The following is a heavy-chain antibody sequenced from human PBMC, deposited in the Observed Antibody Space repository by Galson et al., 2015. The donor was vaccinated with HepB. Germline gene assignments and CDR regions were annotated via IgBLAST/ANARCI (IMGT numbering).Heavy chain of an antibody. Sequence: CAISGDSVSSNSAAWNWIRQSPSRGLEWLGRTSYRSKWYNDYAVSVKSRITINPDTSKNQFSLQLNSVTPEDTAVYYCARVQTTVTHYGMDVWGQGTTVTVSS. J-gene: IGHJ6*02. V-gene: IGHV6-1*01. CDR2: TSYRSKWYN. CDR1: GDSVSSNSAA. D-gene: IGHD4-17*01. CDR3: ARVQTTVTHYGMDV.